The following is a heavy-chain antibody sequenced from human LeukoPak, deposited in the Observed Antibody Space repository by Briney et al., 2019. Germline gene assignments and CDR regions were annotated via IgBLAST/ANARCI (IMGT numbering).Heavy chain of an antibody. V-gene: IGHV3-30*02. CDR1: GFTFSSYG. J-gene: IGHJ6*03. Sequence: GGSLRLSCAASGFTFSSYGMHWVRQAPGKGLEWVACIRDDGSNKYYEGYVKGRFTISRENSKNTLYLQMNSLRAEDTAVYYCAKGSGWEMSYYYYYMDVWGKGTTVTISS. D-gene: IGHD1-26*01. CDR2: IRDDGSNK. CDR3: AKGSGWEMSYYYYYMDV.